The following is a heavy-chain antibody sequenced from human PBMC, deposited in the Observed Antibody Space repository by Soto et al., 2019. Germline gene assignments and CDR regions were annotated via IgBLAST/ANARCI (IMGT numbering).Heavy chain of an antibody. CDR3: AREGYCGGDCYSIGGWFDP. D-gene: IGHD2-21*02. CDR2: INPNSGGT. Sequence: QVQLVQSGAEVKKPGASVKVSCKASGYTFTGYYMHWVRQAPGQGLEWMGWINPNSGGTNYAQKFQGRVTMTRDTAISPAYMELRRLRADDTAVYYCAREGYCGGDCYSIGGWFDPWGQGTLVTVSS. J-gene: IGHJ5*02. CDR1: GYTFTGYY. V-gene: IGHV1-2*02.